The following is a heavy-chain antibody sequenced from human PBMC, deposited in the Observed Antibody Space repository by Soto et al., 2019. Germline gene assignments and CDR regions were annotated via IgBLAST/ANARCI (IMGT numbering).Heavy chain of an antibody. Sequence: QVQLQESGPGLVKPSETLSLTCSVSGASINSYSWTWVRQAAGKGLEWIGLINTSGRSNYNPSLKSRVTMSVDTSQSQFTLSLTSVTAADTATYYCARDKGSSSRGWFDPWGQGTLVTVSS. CDR2: INTSGRS. CDR1: GASINSYS. J-gene: IGHJ5*01. CDR3: ARDKGSSSRGWFDP. D-gene: IGHD6-6*01. V-gene: IGHV4-4*07.